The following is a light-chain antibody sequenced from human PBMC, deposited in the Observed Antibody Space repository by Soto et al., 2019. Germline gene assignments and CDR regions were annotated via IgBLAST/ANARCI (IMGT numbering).Light chain of an antibody. CDR3: QQYNNWYT. CDR2: GAS. Sequence: EIVMTQSPATLSMSPGERATLSCRASQSVSSNLAWYQQKPGQAPRLLIYGASTRATGIPASFSCSGSGTEFTLTISSLQSEDFAVYYCQQYNNWYTFGQGTKLEIK. CDR1: QSVSSN. V-gene: IGKV3-15*01. J-gene: IGKJ2*01.